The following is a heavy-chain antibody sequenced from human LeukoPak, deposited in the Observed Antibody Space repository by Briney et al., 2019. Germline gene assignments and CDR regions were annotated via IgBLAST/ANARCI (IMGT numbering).Heavy chain of an antibody. D-gene: IGHD5-12*01. Sequence: GESLKISCKVSGYSFTIAWIGWVREMPGKGLEWMGIIYPYDSDTRYSPSFQGQVTISADKSISTAYLQWSNLKASDTAMYYCARHIGYSAWNPDYWGQGTLATVSS. V-gene: IGHV5-51*01. CDR2: IYPYDSDT. J-gene: IGHJ4*02. CDR1: GYSFTIAW. CDR3: ARHIGYSAWNPDY.